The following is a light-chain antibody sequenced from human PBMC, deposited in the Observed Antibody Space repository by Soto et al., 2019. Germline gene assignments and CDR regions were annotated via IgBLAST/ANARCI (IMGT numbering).Light chain of an antibody. V-gene: IGLV2-14*01. CDR3: ISFTSVSSHVV. Sequence: QSALTQPASVSGSPGHSITISCTGTSSDVGGDYVSWYQQHPGKATRLIIYEVTNRPSGVSSRFSGSKAGNTASLTISGLQAEDEADYYCISFTSVSSHVVFGGGTQLTV. J-gene: IGLJ2*01. CDR1: SSDVGGDY. CDR2: EVT.